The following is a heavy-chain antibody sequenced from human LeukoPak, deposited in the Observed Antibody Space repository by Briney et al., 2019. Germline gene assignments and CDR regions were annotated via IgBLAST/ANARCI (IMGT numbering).Heavy chain of an antibody. CDR1: GFTFSSYA. CDR3: ANISWELLRSRVLWFDP. D-gene: IGHD1-26*01. V-gene: IGHV3-23*01. J-gene: IGHJ5*02. Sequence: GGSLRLSCAASGFTFSSYAMSWVRQAPGKGLEWVSAISGSGGSTYYADSVKGRFTISRDSSKNTLYLQMNSLRAEDTAVYYCANISWELLRSRVLWFDPWGQGTLVTVSS. CDR2: ISGSGGST.